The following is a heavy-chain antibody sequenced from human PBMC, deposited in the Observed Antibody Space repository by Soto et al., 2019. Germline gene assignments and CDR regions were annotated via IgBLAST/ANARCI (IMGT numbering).Heavy chain of an antibody. V-gene: IGHV1-18*01. Sequence: ASVKVSCKTSGYTFSSYDINWVRQAPGKGLEWMGWVSGHTGHTNYAQKFQGRLTMTKDTSTTTAYMELRSLTSDDTAVYYCARQNQVGSNCFDPWGRETLVTVS. D-gene: IGHD1-26*01. CDR1: GYTFSSYD. J-gene: IGHJ5*02. CDR2: VSGHTGHT. CDR3: ARQNQVGSNCFDP.